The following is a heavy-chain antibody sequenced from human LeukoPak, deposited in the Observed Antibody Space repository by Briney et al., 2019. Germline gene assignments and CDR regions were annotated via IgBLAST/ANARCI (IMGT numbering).Heavy chain of an antibody. Sequence: GASVKVSCKVSGYTLTELSMHWVRQAPGKGLEWMGGFDPEDGETIYAQKFQGRVTMTEDTSTDTAYMELSSLRSEDTAVYYCARDRAGIAAAGKKNWFDPWGQGTLVTVSS. D-gene: IGHD6-13*01. CDR2: FDPEDGET. V-gene: IGHV1-24*01. J-gene: IGHJ5*02. CDR3: ARDRAGIAAAGKKNWFDP. CDR1: GYTLTELS.